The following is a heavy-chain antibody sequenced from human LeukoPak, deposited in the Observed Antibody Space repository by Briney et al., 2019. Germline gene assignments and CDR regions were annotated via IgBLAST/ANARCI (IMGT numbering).Heavy chain of an antibody. CDR3: ARRSYYDFWSGYDY. J-gene: IGHJ4*02. CDR2: ISSSGSTI. Sequence: KPGGSLRLSCAASGFTFSDYYMSWIRQAPGKGLEWVSYISSSGSTIYYADSVKGRFTISRDHAKNSLYLQMNSLRAEDTAVYYCARRSYYDFWSGYDYWGQGTLVTVSS. D-gene: IGHD3-3*01. CDR1: GFTFSDYY. V-gene: IGHV3-11*01.